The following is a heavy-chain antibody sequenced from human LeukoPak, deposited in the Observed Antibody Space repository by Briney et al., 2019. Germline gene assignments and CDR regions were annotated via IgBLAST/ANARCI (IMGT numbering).Heavy chain of an antibody. D-gene: IGHD2-15*01. V-gene: IGHV4-34*01. CDR3: ARDIRDQDTAHFDY. J-gene: IGHJ4*02. CDR2: INHSGST. Sequence: SETLSLTCAVYGGSFSGYYWSWIRQPPGKGLEWIGEINHSGSTNYNPSLKSRVTISVDTSKNQFSLKLSSVTAADTAVYYCARDIRDQDTAHFDYWGQGTLVTVSS. CDR1: GGSFSGYY.